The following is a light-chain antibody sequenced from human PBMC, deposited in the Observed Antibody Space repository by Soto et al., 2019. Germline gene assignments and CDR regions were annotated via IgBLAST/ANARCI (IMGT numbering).Light chain of an antibody. CDR1: SSDIGGYKY. CDR3: CSYGGNYTVEV. J-gene: IGLJ3*02. V-gene: IGLV2-11*01. Sequence: QSVLTQPRSVSGSPGQSVTISCTGGSSDIGGYKYVSWYQQHPGKVPRLMIYDVTRRPSGVPDRFSGSKSGFTASLTISGLQAEDEADYYCCSYGGNYTVEVFGGGTKLTVL. CDR2: DVT.